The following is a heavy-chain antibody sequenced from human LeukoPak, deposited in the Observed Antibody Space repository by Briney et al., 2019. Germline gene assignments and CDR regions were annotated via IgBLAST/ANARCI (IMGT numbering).Heavy chain of an antibody. J-gene: IGHJ4*02. D-gene: IGHD3-22*01. CDR3: ARAGPYYYDSSGCDY. CDR2: ISAYNGNT. CDR1: GYTFTSYG. Sequence: ASVKVSCKASGYTFTSYGISWVQQAPGQGLEWMGWISAYNGNTNYAQKLQGRVTMTTDTSTSTAYMELRSLRSDDTAVYYCARAGPYYYDSSGCDYWGQGTLVTVSS. V-gene: IGHV1-18*01.